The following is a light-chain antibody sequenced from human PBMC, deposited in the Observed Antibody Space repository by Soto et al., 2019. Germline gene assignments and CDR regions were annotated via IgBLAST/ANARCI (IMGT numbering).Light chain of an antibody. CDR2: EVS. V-gene: IGLV2-14*01. CDR3: SSYTSSTLV. Sequence: QSVLTQPASVSGSPGQSITISCTGTSSDVGAYNYVSWYQHHPGKAPKLMIYEVSNRPSGVSNRFSGSKSGNTASLTISGLQAEDEADYYCSSYTSSTLVFGGGTQLTVL. J-gene: IGLJ3*02. CDR1: SSDVGAYNY.